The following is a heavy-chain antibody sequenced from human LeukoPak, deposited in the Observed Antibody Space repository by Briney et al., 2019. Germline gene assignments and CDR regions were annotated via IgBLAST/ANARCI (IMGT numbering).Heavy chain of an antibody. CDR3: ATVTINSVDSSGYFDY. V-gene: IGHV1-24*01. CDR2: FDPEDGET. Sequence: ASVKVSCKVSGYTLTELSMHWVRQAPGKGLEWMGGFDPEDGETICAQKFQGRVTMTEDTSTDTAYMELSSLRSEDTAVYYCATVTINSVDSSGYFDYWGQGTLVTVSS. J-gene: IGHJ4*02. CDR1: GYTLTELS. D-gene: IGHD3-22*01.